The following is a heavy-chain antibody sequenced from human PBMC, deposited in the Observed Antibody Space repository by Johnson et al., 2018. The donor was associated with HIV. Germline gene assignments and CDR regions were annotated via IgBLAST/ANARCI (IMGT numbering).Heavy chain of an antibody. CDR1: AFTFSSYW. D-gene: IGHD6-6*01. CDR3: AKDRGAARAFDAFDI. J-gene: IGHJ3*02. CDR2: IKQDGSEK. Sequence: VQLVESGGGVVQPGRSLRLSCVGSAFTFSSYWMSWVRQAPGKGLEWVANIKQDGSEKYYVDSVKGRFTISRDDAKNSLYLQMNSLRAEDTAVYYCAKDRGAARAFDAFDIWGQGTMVTVSS. V-gene: IGHV3-7*01.